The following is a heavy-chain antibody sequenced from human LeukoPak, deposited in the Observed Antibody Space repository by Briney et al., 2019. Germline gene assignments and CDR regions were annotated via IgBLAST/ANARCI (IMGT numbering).Heavy chain of an antibody. CDR1: GGSISSSSYY. V-gene: IGHV4-39*07. CDR3: ARLGDLVVVLDAFDI. D-gene: IGHD2-15*01. Sequence: SETLSLTCIVSGGSISSSSYYWGWIRQPPGKGLEWIGSIYHSGSTYYNPSLKSRVTISVDTSKNQFSLKLSSVTAADTAVYYCARLGDLVVVLDAFDIWGQGTMVTASS. CDR2: IYHSGST. J-gene: IGHJ3*02.